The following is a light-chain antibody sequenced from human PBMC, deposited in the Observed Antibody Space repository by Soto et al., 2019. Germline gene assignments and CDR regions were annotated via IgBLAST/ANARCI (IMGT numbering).Light chain of an antibody. J-gene: IGKJ2*01. CDR3: QQRSNWPPEFT. CDR2: DAF. Sequence: EIVLTQSPAYLSLSPGERVTPSCRASQSVTTYLAWYQQKRGQAPRLLIYDAFNRATGIPDRFRGGGSGTDFTLSISSLEPEDSAVYYCQQRSNWPPEFTFGQGTTLDIK. CDR1: QSVTTY. V-gene: IGKV3-11*01.